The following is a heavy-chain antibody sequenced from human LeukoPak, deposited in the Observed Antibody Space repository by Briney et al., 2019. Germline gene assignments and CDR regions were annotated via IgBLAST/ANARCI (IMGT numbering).Heavy chain of an antibody. CDR1: GGSISSYY. V-gene: IGHV4-59*01. J-gene: IGHJ4*02. D-gene: IGHD3-22*01. CDR3: ARKTYYYDSSGYYQIFDY. Sequence: SETLSLTCTVSGGSISSYYWSWIRQPPGKGLEWIGYIYYSGSTNYNPYLKSRVTISVDTSKNQFSLKLSSVTAADTAVYYCARKTYYYDSSGYYQIFDYWGQGTLVTVSS. CDR2: IYYSGST.